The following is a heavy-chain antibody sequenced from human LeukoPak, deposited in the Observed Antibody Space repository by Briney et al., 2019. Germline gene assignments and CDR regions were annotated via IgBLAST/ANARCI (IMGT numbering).Heavy chain of an antibody. J-gene: IGHJ4*02. CDR2: ISSSGST. V-gene: IGHV4-61*02. CDR3: ARWYYYDSTGCYYYFDY. CDR1: GGSISSGSHY. D-gene: IGHD3-22*01. Sequence: PSETLSLTRTVSGGSISSGSHYWSWIRQPAGKGLEWIGRISSSGSTNYNPSLKCRVTISVDTSKNQFSLKLNSVTAADTAVYYCARWYYYDSTGCYYYFDYWGQGTLVTVSS.